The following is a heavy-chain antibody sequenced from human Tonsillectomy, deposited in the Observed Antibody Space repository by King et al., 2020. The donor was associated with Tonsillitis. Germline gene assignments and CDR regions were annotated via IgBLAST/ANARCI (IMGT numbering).Heavy chain of an antibody. J-gene: IGHJ6*01. V-gene: IGHV3-74*01. CDR3: ARGRRAATTWDYYDGMDV. CDR2: INTDATST. Sequence: VQLVESGGALVQPGGSLRLSCAASGFTFSSYWMHWVRQAPGKGLVWVSRINTDATSTSYADSVKGQFTISRDNAKNTLYLQMNSLRAEDTAVYYCARGRRAATTWDYYDGMDVWGQGTTVTVSS. D-gene: IGHD6-25*01. CDR1: GFTFSSYW.